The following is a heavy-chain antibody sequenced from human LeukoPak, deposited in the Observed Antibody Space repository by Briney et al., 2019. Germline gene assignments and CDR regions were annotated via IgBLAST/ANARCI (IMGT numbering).Heavy chain of an antibody. CDR2: ISAYNGNT. J-gene: IGHJ3*02. CDR3: ARARRPQGLRPFDAFDI. CDR1: GYTFTSYG. V-gene: IGHV1-18*01. Sequence: ASVKVSCKASGYTFTSYGISWVRQAPGQGLEWMGWISAYNGNTNYAQKLQGRVTMTTDTSTSTAYMELRSLRSDDTAVYYCARARRPQGLRPFDAFDIWGQGTMVTVS. D-gene: IGHD5-12*01.